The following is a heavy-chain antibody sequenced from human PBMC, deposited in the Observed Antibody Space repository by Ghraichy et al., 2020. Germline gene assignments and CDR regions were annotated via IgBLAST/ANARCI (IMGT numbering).Heavy chain of an antibody. CDR1: GFSFGASA. D-gene: IGHD2-21*02. CDR3: ARADVGDCNWGCKWFDP. Sequence: GGSLRLSCVASGFSFGASAMNWVRQRPGKGLEWVSSVSGSGGSKFYADSVKGRFAISRDNYKNTIYLQMNSLGVEDTAVYFCARADVGDCNWGCKWFDPWGQGTLVTVSP. V-gene: IGHV3-23*01. J-gene: IGHJ5*02. CDR2: VSGSGGSK.